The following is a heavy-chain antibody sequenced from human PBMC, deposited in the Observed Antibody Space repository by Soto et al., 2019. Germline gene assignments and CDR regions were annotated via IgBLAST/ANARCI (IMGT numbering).Heavy chain of an antibody. J-gene: IGHJ6*02. Sequence: QLQLQESGPGLVKPSETLSLSCSVSGGSITSSFYWGWIRQSPGKGLEWIGSIYGTGNTYYNPSLKGRVTISADTSKNQFFLNLISVTAADTAVYYCRSSSRYSTDVWGQGATVTVSS. CDR1: GGSITSSFY. CDR3: RSSSRYSTDV. D-gene: IGHD6-13*01. V-gene: IGHV4-39*01. CDR2: IYGTGNT.